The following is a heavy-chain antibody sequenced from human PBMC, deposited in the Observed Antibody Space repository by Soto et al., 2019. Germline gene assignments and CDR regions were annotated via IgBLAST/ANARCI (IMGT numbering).Heavy chain of an antibody. J-gene: IGHJ5*02. V-gene: IGHV1-8*01. Sequence: QAQLVQSGAEVKKPGASVKVSCKASGYTFTSYDINWVRQAPGQGLEWLGWMDPNSGSTGYAQNFQGRVTFTADASTSTVYLELSSLRSEDTAMYYCARDPSTINKLIGVWFDPWGQGTLVTVSS. CDR1: GYTFTSYD. CDR3: ARDPSTINKLIGVWFDP. D-gene: IGHD4-4*01. CDR2: MDPNSGST.